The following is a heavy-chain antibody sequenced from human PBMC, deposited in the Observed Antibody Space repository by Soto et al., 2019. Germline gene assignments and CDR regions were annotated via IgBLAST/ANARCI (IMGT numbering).Heavy chain of an antibody. V-gene: IGHV1-24*01. CDR2: FDPENGET. D-gene: IGHD1-1*01. Sequence: ASVKVSCKVSGYTLTELSMHWVRQAPGKGLEWMGGFDPENGETNYAQKLQGRVTMTTDTSTGTAYMELRSLRSDDTAVYYCARVTGTPPPMSWWFDPWGQGTLVTVSS. J-gene: IGHJ5*02. CDR3: ARVTGTPPPMSWWFDP. CDR1: GYTLTELS.